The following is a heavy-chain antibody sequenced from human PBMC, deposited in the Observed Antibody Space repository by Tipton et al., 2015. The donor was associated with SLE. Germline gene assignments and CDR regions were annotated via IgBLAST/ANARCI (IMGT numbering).Heavy chain of an antibody. CDR3: ARAGVGSNLGVAY. CDR2: IIPIFGTP. V-gene: IGHV1-69*01. J-gene: IGHJ4*02. CDR1: GGTYSSYT. Sequence: LVQSGPEVKVSCKASGGTYSSYTIIWVRQAPGQGLEWMGGIIPIFGTPNYAQKFQGRVTISADESTSTAYMELSSLRSDDTAVYCWARAGVGSNLGVAYWGQGTLVTVSS. D-gene: IGHD3-3*01.